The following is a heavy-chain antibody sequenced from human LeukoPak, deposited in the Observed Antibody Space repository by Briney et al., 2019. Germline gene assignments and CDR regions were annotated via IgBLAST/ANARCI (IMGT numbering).Heavy chain of an antibody. Sequence: GESLKISCKGSGYSFTSYWIGWVRQMPGKGLEWMGIIYPGDSDTRYSPSFQGQVTISADKSISTAYLQWSSLKASDTAMYYCARFGVYCSCTSCWVDYWGQGTLVTVSS. V-gene: IGHV5-51*01. CDR2: IYPGDSDT. J-gene: IGHJ4*02. D-gene: IGHD2-2*01. CDR3: ARFGVYCSCTSCWVDY. CDR1: GYSFTSYW.